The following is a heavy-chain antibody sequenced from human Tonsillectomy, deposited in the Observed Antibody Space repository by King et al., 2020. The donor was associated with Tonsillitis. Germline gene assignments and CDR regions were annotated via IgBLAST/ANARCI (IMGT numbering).Heavy chain of an antibody. D-gene: IGHD2/OR15-2a*01. V-gene: IGHV4-39*01. Sequence: LQLQESGPVLVKPSETLSLTCTVSGGSISSTSFYWCWIRQPPGKGLEWIGSILYSGSTYYDPSLKSRVTISVDTSKNQFSLKLSSVTAADTAVYYCARHRLLNWFDRWGKGTLVTVSS. CDR1: GGSISSTSFY. J-gene: IGHJ5*02. CDR3: ARHRLLNWFDR. CDR2: ILYSGST.